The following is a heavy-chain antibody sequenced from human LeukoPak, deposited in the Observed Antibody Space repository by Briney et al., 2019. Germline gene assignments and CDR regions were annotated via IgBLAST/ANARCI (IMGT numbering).Heavy chain of an antibody. CDR1: GYTFTAYY. D-gene: IGHD3-10*01. Sequence: ASVKVSCKASGYTFTAYYMHWVRQAPGQGLEWMGWINPNSGGTNSSQKFQDRVTLTRDASISTAYMELGSLRSDDTAIYYCARAYGSGSSYHPDYWGQGTLVTVSS. CDR2: INPNSGGT. J-gene: IGHJ4*02. V-gene: IGHV1-2*02. CDR3: ARAYGSGSSYHPDY.